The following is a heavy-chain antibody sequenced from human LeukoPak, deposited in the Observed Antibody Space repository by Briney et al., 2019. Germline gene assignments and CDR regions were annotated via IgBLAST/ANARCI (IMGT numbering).Heavy chain of an antibody. D-gene: IGHD6-19*01. CDR1: GFTFSSYG. Sequence: PGGSLRLSCAASGFTFSSYGMHWVRQAPGKGLEWVAVISYDENHKYYADSVKGRFTISRDNSKNTLYLQMNSLRAEDTAVYYCAKDVAVAGTQFDYWGQGTLVTVSS. V-gene: IGHV3-30*18. CDR2: ISYDENHK. J-gene: IGHJ4*02. CDR3: AKDVAVAGTQFDY.